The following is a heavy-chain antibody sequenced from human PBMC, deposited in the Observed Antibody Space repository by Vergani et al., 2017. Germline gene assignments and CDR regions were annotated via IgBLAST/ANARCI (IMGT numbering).Heavy chain of an antibody. CDR1: GFTFSNYG. CDR2: IWYDGSNK. D-gene: IGHD6-13*01. J-gene: IGHJ4*02. Sequence: QVQLVESGGGVVQPGRSLRLSCAASGFTFSNYGMHWVRQAPGKGLEWVAVIWYDGSNKYYADSVKGRFTISRDNSKNTLYLQMNSLRAEDTAVYYCARDDSSSWYYFDYWGQGTQVIVSS. CDR3: ARDDSSSWYYFDY. V-gene: IGHV3-33*01.